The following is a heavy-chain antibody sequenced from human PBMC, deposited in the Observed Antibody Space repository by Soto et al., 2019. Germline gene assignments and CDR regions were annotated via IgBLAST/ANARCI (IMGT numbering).Heavy chain of an antibody. Sequence: ASVKVSCKASWNTNMHWVRQAPGQRPEWMGWINAGNGNTKYSQKFQGRVTITRDTSASTAYMELSSLRSEDTAVYYCASNVYYYGSGNYLADVWGQGTTVTVSS. V-gene: IGHV1-3*01. D-gene: IGHD3-10*01. CDR3: ASNVYYYGSGNYLADV. J-gene: IGHJ6*02. CDR1: WNTN. CDR2: INAGNGNT.